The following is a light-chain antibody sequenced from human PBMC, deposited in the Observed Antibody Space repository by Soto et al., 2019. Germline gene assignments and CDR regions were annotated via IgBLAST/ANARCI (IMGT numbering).Light chain of an antibody. CDR2: DAS. V-gene: IGKV3-11*01. J-gene: IGKJ3*01. CDR1: QSVSSY. Sequence: EIVLTQSPATLSLSPGQRATLSCRASQSVSSYLAWYQQKPGQAPRLLIYDASNRATGIPARFSGSGSGTDFTLTISSLEPEDFAFYYCQQRSNWPPFTFGPGTKVHIK. CDR3: QQRSNWPPFT.